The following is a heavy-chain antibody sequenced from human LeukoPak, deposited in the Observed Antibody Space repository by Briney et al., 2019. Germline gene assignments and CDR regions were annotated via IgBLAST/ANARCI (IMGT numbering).Heavy chain of an antibody. CDR3: ARLHRGVAAAGTGYYFDY. Sequence: PSETLSLTCAVYGGSFSGYYWSWIRQPPGKGLGWIGEINHSGSTNYNPSLKSRVTISVDTSKNQFSLKLSSVTAADTAVYYCARLHRGVAAAGTGYYFDYWGQGTLVTVSS. CDR2: INHSGST. D-gene: IGHD6-13*01. J-gene: IGHJ4*02. CDR1: GGSFSGYY. V-gene: IGHV4-34*01.